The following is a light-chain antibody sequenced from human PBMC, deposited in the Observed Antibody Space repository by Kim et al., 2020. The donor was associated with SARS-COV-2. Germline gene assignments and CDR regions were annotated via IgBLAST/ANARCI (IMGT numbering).Light chain of an antibody. Sequence: QSALTQPASVSGSPGQSITISCTGTSSDVGGYNYVSWYQQHPGKAPKLMIYDVSNRPSGVSNRFSGSKSGNTASLTISGLQAEDEADYYCSSSTTSDTPVVFGGGTQLTVL. CDR1: SSDVGGYNY. V-gene: IGLV2-14*03. J-gene: IGLJ2*01. CDR3: SSSTTSDTPVV. CDR2: DVS.